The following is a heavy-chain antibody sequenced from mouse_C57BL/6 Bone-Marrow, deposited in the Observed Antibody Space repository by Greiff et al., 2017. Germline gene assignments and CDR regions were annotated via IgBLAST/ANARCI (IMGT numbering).Heavy chain of an antibody. Sequence: QVQLQQPGAELVKPGASVKLSCKASGYTFTSYWMQWVKQRPGQGLEWIGEIDPSDSNTNYNQKFKGKATLTVDTSSSTAYMQLSSLTSEDSAVYYCARGGVITRDWGQGTLVTVSA. CDR2: IDPSDSNT. CDR3: ARGGVITRD. V-gene: IGHV1-50*01. D-gene: IGHD1-1*01. J-gene: IGHJ3*01. CDR1: GYTFTSYW.